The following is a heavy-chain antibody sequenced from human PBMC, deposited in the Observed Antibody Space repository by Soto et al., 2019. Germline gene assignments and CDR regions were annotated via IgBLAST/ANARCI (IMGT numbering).Heavy chain of an antibody. CDR3: AKDPTHYDFWSGYPSWFDP. V-gene: IGHV3-23*01. J-gene: IGHJ5*02. Sequence: SGGSLRLSXAASGFTFSSYAMSWVRQAPGKGLEWVSAISGSGGSTYYADSVKGRFTISRDNSKNTLYLQMNSLRAEDTAVYYCAKDPTHYDFWSGYPSWFDPWGQGTLVTVSS. CDR2: ISGSGGST. CDR1: GFTFSSYA. D-gene: IGHD3-3*01.